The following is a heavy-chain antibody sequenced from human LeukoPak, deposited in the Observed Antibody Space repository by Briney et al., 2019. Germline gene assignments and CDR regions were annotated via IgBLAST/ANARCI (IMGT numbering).Heavy chain of an antibody. Sequence: SETLSLTCAVSGYSITSGYYWGWIRQPPGKGLEWIGSINHSGSTYYKPSLKSRVTISVDTSKNQFSLNLNSVTAADTAVYYCVRDVPSGYDDYWGQGILVTVSS. CDR1: GYSITSGYY. CDR2: INHSGST. J-gene: IGHJ4*02. CDR3: VRDVPSGYDDY. D-gene: IGHD5-12*01. V-gene: IGHV4-38-2*02.